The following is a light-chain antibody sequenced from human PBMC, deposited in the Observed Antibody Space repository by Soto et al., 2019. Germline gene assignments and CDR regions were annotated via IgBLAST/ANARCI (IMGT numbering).Light chain of an antibody. CDR1: SSDVGGYNY. Sequence: QSALAQPRSASGPPGQSITISCTGTSSDVGGYNYVSWYQQHPAKAPKLIIFDVSKRPSGVPNRFSGSKSGNTASLTISGLRAEDEADYYCCSYVGRNTYVVGTGTKVTVL. CDR3: CSYVGRNTYV. J-gene: IGLJ1*01. CDR2: DVS. V-gene: IGLV2-11*01.